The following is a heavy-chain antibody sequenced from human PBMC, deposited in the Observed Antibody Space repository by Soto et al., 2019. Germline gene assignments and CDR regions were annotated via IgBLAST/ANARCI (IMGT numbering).Heavy chain of an antibody. V-gene: IGHV4-61*01. J-gene: IGHJ4*02. CDR2: IYSSGST. Sequence: SETLSLTCSISDGSVNSGSYYWSWIRQPPGKGLEWIGYIYSSGSTNYNPSLKSRVTMSVDTPKNQFSLKLSSVTAADTAVYYCARDSWAYFDCWGQGTLVTVSS. D-gene: IGHD1-26*01. CDR3: ARDSWAYFDC. CDR1: DGSVNSGSYY.